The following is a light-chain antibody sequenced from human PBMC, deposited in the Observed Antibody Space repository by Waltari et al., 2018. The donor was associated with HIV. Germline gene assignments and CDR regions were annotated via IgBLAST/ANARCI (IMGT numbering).Light chain of an antibody. CDR1: SSDVGAYNL. Sequence: QSITISCTGTSSDVGAYNLVSWYQQHPGKAPKLMIFELTKRTSGISDRFSGSRSGNTASLTISGLQAEDEGDYYCCSYTGTGVVFGGGTKLTVL. J-gene: IGLJ2*01. V-gene: IGLV2-23*02. CDR2: ELT. CDR3: CSYTGTGVV.